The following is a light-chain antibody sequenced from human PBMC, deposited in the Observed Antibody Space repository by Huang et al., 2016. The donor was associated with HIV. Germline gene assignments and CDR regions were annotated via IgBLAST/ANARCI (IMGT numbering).Light chain of an antibody. CDR1: QSVSSN. V-gene: IGKV3-15*01. J-gene: IGKJ2*01. CDR3: QQYNNWPPYT. CDR2: GAS. Sequence: EIVMTQSPATLSVSPGERATLSCRASQSVSSNLAWYQQKPGQAPRLLIYGASTRATGIPARCSGSGSGTEFTLTINSMQSEDFAVYYCQQYNNWPPYTFGQGTKLEIK.